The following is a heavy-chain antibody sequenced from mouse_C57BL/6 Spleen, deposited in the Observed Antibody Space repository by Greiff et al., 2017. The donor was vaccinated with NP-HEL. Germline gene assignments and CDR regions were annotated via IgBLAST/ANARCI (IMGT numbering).Heavy chain of an antibody. D-gene: IGHD2-1*01. CDR2: INPSTGGT. CDR3: ARMVTTLYYYAMDY. V-gene: IGHV1-42*01. Sequence: EVQLQQSGPELVKPGASVKISCKASGYSFTGYYMNWVKQSPEKSLEWIGEINPSTGGTTYNQKFKAKATLTVDKSSSTAYMQLKSLTSEDSAVYYCARMVTTLYYYAMDYWGQGTSVTVSS. J-gene: IGHJ4*01. CDR1: GYSFTGYY.